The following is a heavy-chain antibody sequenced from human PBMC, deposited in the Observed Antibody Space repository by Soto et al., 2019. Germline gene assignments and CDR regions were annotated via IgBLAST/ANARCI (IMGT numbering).Heavy chain of an antibody. D-gene: IGHD3-22*01. J-gene: IGHJ6*02. V-gene: IGHV1-69*01. CDR2: IIPIFGSA. CDR3: ARRADYYDSSGYPGYYYYGVDV. CDR1: GGTFSSYA. Sequence: QVQLVQSGAEVKKPGSSVKVSCKASGGTFSSYAISWVRQAPGQGLEWMGGIIPIFGSANYAQTFRGRVTITADESTSTAYMDLSSLRSEDTAVYYCARRADYYDSSGYPGYYYYGVDVWGQGTTVTVSS.